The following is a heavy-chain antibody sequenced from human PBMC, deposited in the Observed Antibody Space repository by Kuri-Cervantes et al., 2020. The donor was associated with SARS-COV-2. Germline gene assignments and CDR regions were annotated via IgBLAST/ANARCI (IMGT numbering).Heavy chain of an antibody. CDR3: ARDLGIQLWVSPLDP. J-gene: IGHJ5*02. D-gene: IGHD5-18*01. CDR1: GGSISSGDYY. Sequence: SETLSLTCTVSGGSISSGDYYWSWIRRPPGKGLEWIGYIYYSGSTYYNPSLKSRVTISVDTSKNQFSLKLSSVTAADTAVYYCARDLGIQLWVSPLDPWGQGTLVTVSS. V-gene: IGHV4-30-4*08. CDR2: IYYSGST.